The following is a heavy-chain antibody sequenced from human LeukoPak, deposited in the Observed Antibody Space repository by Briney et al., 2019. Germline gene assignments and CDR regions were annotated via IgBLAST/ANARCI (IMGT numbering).Heavy chain of an antibody. Sequence: SETLSLTCTVSGGSISSYFWSWIRQPPGKGLEWIGYIYYSGSTTYNPSLKSRVTISVDTSKNQFSLKLSSVTAADTAVYYCARGSTVTTHWVQGTLVTGSS. CDR2: IYYSGST. J-gene: IGHJ4*02. V-gene: IGHV4-59*01. CDR3: ARGSTVTTH. CDR1: GGSISSYF. D-gene: IGHD4-17*01.